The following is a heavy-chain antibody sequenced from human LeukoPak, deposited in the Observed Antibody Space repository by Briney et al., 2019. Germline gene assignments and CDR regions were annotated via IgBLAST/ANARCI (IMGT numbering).Heavy chain of an antibody. V-gene: IGHV3-48*03. Sequence: GGSLRLSCAASGFTFSSYEMNWVRQAPGKGLEWVSYISSSGSTIYYADSVEGRFTISRDNAKNSLYLQMNSLRAEDTAVYYCARGLDYYYYYMDVWGKGTTVTISS. D-gene: IGHD3-16*01. CDR2: ISSSGSTI. J-gene: IGHJ6*03. CDR1: GFTFSSYE. CDR3: ARGLDYYYYYMDV.